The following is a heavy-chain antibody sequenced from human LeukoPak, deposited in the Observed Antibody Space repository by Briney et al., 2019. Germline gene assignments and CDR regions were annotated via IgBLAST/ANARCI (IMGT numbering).Heavy chain of an antibody. Sequence: SVKVSCKASGGTFGSYTISWVRQAPGQGLEWMRRIIPILCIANYAQKFQGRVTITADKSTSTAYMELSSLRSEDTAVYYCARDLGSTGERRYYYDSSGYYYDAFDIWGQGTMVTVSS. CDR1: GGTFGSYT. CDR3: ARDLGSTGERRYYYDSSGYYYDAFDI. D-gene: IGHD3-22*01. J-gene: IGHJ3*02. CDR2: IIPILCIA. V-gene: IGHV1-69*04.